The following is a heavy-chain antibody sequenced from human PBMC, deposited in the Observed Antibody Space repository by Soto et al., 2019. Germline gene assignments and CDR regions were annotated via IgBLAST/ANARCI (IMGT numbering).Heavy chain of an antibody. D-gene: IGHD3-3*01. J-gene: IGHJ5*02. CDR1: GGTFSSYA. V-gene: IGHV1-69*13. Sequence: GASVKVSCEASGGTFSSYAISWVRQAPGQGLEWMGGIIPIFGTANYAQKFQGRVTITADESTSTAYMELSSLRSEDTAVYYCATQPVGYDSYEAVRNWFDPWGQGTLVTVSS. CDR3: ATQPVGYDSYEAVRNWFDP. CDR2: IIPIFGTA.